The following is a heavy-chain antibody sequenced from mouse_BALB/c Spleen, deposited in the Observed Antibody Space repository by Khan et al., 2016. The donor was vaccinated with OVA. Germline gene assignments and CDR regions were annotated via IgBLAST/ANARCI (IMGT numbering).Heavy chain of an antibody. V-gene: IGHV3-2*02. D-gene: IGHD3-3*01. Sequence: EVQLVESGPGLVKPSQSLSLTCTVTGYSITSDYAWNWIRQFSGNKLEWMGFISYSGSTSYNPSLTSRISITRDTSKNQFFLQLNSVTTEDTAAYYCSRGTIGRFAYWGQGTLVTVSA. CDR3: SRGTIGRFAY. J-gene: IGHJ3*01. CDR2: ISYSGST. CDR1: GYSITSDYA.